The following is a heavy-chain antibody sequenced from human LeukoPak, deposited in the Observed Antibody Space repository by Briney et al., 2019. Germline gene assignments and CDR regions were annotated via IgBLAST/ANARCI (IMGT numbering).Heavy chain of an antibody. J-gene: IGHJ4*02. D-gene: IGHD3-16*01. CDR1: GFTFSSYW. V-gene: IGHV3-7*01. CDR3: ARDWAPVY. Sequence: GGSLRLSCAVSGFTFSSYWMSWVRQTPGKGLEWVANIKKDGSEKRYVDSVKGRFTISRDNAKNSLYLQMNSLRAEDTAVYYCARDWAPVYWGQGTLVTVSS. CDR2: IKKDGSEK.